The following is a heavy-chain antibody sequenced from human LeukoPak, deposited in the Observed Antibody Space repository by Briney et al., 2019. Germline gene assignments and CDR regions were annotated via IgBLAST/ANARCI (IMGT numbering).Heavy chain of an antibody. CDR3: VREGGSGWYSGWFDP. D-gene: IGHD6-19*01. V-gene: IGHV3-7*01. Sequence: GGSLRLSCAASGFTFSSYAMSWVRQAPGKGLEWVANINKDGSEKKYVDSGKGRFTISRDNADNSLYLQMNSLRVEDTAVYYCVREGGSGWYSGWFDPWGQGTLVTVSS. J-gene: IGHJ5*02. CDR1: GFTFSSYA. CDR2: INKDGSEK.